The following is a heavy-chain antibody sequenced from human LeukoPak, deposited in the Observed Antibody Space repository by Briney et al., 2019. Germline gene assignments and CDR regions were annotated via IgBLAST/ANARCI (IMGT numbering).Heavy chain of an antibody. J-gene: IGHJ4*02. Sequence: GGSLRLSCSASGFTFSTYEMNWVRQAPGKGLEWVSFIYSDNTHYSDSVKGRFTISRDNSKNTLYLQMNSLRAEDTAVYYCARRAGAYSHPYDYWGQGTLVTVSS. CDR1: GFTFSTYE. CDR3: ARRAGAYSHPYDY. CDR2: IYSDNT. V-gene: IGHV3-53*01. D-gene: IGHD4/OR15-4a*01.